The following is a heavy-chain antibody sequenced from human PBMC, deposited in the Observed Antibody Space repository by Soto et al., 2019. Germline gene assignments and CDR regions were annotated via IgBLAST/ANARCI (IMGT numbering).Heavy chain of an antibody. J-gene: IGHJ6*02. CDR1: GGSISSGGYY. Sequence: PSETLSLTCTVSGGSISSGGYYWSWIRQHPGKGLEWIGYIYYSGSTYYNPSLKSRVTISVDTSKNQFSLKLSSVTAADTAVYYCARGAPPHYGDFTWGQGTTVTVSS. D-gene: IGHD4-17*01. CDR2: IYYSGST. CDR3: ARGAPPHYGDFT. V-gene: IGHV4-31*03.